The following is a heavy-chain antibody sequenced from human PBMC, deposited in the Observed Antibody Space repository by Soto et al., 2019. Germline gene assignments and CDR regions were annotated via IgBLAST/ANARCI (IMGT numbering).Heavy chain of an antibody. CDR3: ARTYCGGDCYPQSSYWYFDL. V-gene: IGHV1-69*13. Sequence: GASVKVSCKASGGTFSIYAISWVRQAPGQGLEWMGGIIPIFGTANYAQKFQGRVTITADESTSTAYMELSSLRSEDTAVYYCARTYCGGDCYPQSSYWYFDLWGRGTLVTVSS. CDR1: GGTFSIYA. CDR2: IIPIFGTA. J-gene: IGHJ2*01. D-gene: IGHD2-21*02.